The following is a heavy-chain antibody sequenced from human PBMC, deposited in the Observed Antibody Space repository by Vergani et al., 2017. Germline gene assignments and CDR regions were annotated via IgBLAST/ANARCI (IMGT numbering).Heavy chain of an antibody. CDR2: IIPIFGTT. D-gene: IGHD3-22*01. Sequence: QGQLAQSGAEVKKPGSSVKVSCKASGGTFRSNSISWLRQAPGQGLEWMGRIIPIFGTTSYAQKFQGRVTILADESTSTAYMELSSLRSEDTAVYYCAGSSGYYSCYFDFWGQETLVTVSS. CDR1: GGTFRSNS. CDR3: AGSSGYYSCYFDF. V-gene: IGHV1-69*13. J-gene: IGHJ4*02.